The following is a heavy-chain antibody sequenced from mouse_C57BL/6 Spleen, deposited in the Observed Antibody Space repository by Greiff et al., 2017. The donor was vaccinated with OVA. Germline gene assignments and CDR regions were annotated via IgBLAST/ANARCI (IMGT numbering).Heavy chain of an antibody. Sequence: ESGPGLVKPSQSLSLTCSVTGYSITSGYYWNWIRQFPGNKLEWMGYISYDGSNNYNPSLKNRITITRDTSKNQFFLKLNSVTTEDTATYYCAREGDYDYENYAMDYWGQGTSVTVSS. V-gene: IGHV3-6*01. J-gene: IGHJ4*01. CDR3: AREGDYDYENYAMDY. D-gene: IGHD2-4*01. CDR2: ISYDGSN. CDR1: GYSITSGYY.